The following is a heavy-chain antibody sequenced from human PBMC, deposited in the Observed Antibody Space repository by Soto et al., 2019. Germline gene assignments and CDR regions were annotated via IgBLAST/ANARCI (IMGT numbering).Heavy chain of an antibody. CDR1: GGSFSGYY. Sequence: SETLSLTCAVYGGSFSGYYWSWIRQPPGKGLEWIGEINHSGSTNYNPSLKSRVTISVDTSMNQFSLKLSSVTAADTAVYYCARGRATVTTRWGDAFDIWGQGTMVTVSS. CDR2: INHSGST. J-gene: IGHJ3*02. D-gene: IGHD4-17*01. V-gene: IGHV4-34*01. CDR3: ARGRATVTTRWGDAFDI.